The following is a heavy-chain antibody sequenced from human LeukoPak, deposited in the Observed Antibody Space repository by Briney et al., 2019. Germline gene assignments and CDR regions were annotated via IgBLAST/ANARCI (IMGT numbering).Heavy chain of an antibody. CDR3: AKIRAPSGWFNSDY. CDR1: GFTFSNYV. D-gene: IGHD6-19*01. J-gene: IGHJ4*02. CDR2: ISGSGDST. Sequence: QTGGSLRLSCAASGFTFSNYVMSWVRQAPGKGLEWVSGISGSGDSTYYADSVKGRFTISRDNSKNTLCLQMNSLRLEDTAAYYCAKIRAPSGWFNSDYWGQGTLVTVSS. V-gene: IGHV3-23*01.